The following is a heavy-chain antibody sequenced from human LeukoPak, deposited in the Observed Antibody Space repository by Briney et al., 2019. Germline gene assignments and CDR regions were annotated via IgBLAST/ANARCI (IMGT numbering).Heavy chain of an antibody. J-gene: IGHJ4*02. V-gene: IGHV4-34*01. CDR3: ARDGYRRDGYNYDY. D-gene: IGHD5-24*01. CDR1: GGSFSGYY. CDR2: INHSGST. Sequence: SETLSLTCAVYGGSFSGYYWSWIRQPPGKGLEWIGEINHSGSTNYNPSLKSRVTISVDTSKNQFSLKLSSVTAADTAVYYCARDGYRRDGYNYDYWGQGTLVTVSS.